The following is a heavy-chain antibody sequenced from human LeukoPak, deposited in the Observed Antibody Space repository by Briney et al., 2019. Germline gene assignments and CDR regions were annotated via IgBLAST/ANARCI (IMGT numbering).Heavy chain of an antibody. V-gene: IGHV1-69*13. CDR2: IIPLFGTA. Sequence: ASVKVSCKASGGSFSRNAISWVRQAPGQGLEWMGGIIPLFGTANYAQRFQGRVTITAGESTRTAYMELSSLRSEDTAIYYCAREWDFDSRGFYYYYWGQGTLVTVSS. CDR3: AREWDFDSRGFYYYY. J-gene: IGHJ4*02. CDR1: GGSFSRNA. D-gene: IGHD3-22*01.